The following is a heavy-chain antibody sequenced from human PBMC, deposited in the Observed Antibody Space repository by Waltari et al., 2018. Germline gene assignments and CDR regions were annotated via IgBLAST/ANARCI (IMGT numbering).Heavy chain of an antibody. V-gene: IGHV4-59*01. J-gene: IGHJ3*01. CDR1: GDSITSYS. CDR3: ARGNAFDF. Sequence: QVQLQESGPGLVKPSATLSLTCTVSGDSITSYSWNWIRQPPGKGLEWIAYIYHSGSTTYNPSLKSRVTLSIDMSKNQFSLNLTSVTAADTAVYYCARGNAFDFWGQGTLVTVSS. CDR2: IYHSGST.